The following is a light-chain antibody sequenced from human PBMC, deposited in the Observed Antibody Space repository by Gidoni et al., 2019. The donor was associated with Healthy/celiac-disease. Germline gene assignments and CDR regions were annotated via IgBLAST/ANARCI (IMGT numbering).Light chain of an antibody. CDR2: AAS. CDR1: QGISRY. Sequence: AIRMTQSPSTLSASTGDRVTITCRASQGISRYLAWYQQKPGKAPKLLIYAASTLQSGVPSRFIGSGSGTDFTLTISCLQSEDFAAYYCQQYYSYPPTFXGXTKVEIK. J-gene: IGKJ4*01. V-gene: IGKV1-8*01. CDR3: QQYYSYPPT.